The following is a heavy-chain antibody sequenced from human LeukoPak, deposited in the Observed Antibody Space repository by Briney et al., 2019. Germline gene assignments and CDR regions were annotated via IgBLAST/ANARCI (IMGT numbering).Heavy chain of an antibody. Sequence: GGSLRLSCTASGFTFSSYTMSWVRQAPGKGLKWVSTISTGGGNTYYADSVKGRFTVSRDDSKNTLYLQMNSLRAEDTAVYYCAKDGGLWVSAHWGDSWGRGTLVTVSS. D-gene: IGHD7-27*01. CDR3: AKDGGLWVSAHWGDS. V-gene: IGHV3-23*01. CDR2: ISTGGGNT. J-gene: IGHJ4*02. CDR1: GFTFSSYT.